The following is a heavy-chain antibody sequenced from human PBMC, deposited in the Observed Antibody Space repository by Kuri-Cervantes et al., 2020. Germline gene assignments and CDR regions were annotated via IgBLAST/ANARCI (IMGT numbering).Heavy chain of an antibody. CDR2: IRGSGGST. D-gene: IGHD3-10*01. Sequence: GGSLRLSCAASGFTFSSYAMSWVRQAPGKGLEWVSAIRGSGGSTYYADSVKGRFTISRDNAKNSLYLQMNSLRDEDTAVYYCARDRVLPLYYYYGMDVWGQGTTVTVSS. CDR3: ARDRVLPLYYYYGMDV. V-gene: IGHV3-23*01. CDR1: GFTFSSYA. J-gene: IGHJ6*02.